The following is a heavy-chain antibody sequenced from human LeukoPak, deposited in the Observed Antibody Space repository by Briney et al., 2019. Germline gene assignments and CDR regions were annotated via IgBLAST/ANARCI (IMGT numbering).Heavy chain of an antibody. CDR3: AGIGDSPDAFDI. D-gene: IGHD3-10*01. V-gene: IGHV3-21*01. Sequence: PGGSLRLSCAASGFTFSSYSMNWVRQAPGKGLEWVSSISSSSSYIYYADSVKGRSTISRDNAKNSLYLQMNSLRAEDTAVYYCAGIGDSPDAFDIWGQGTMVTVSS. CDR2: ISSSSSYI. J-gene: IGHJ3*02. CDR1: GFTFSSYS.